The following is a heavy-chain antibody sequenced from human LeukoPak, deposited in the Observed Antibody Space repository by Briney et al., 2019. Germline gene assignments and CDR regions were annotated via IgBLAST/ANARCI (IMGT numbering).Heavy chain of an antibody. V-gene: IGHV6-1*01. CDR2: AYYRSQWFA. CDR1: GDSVSSNSAA. Sequence: SQTLSLTCAISGDSVSSNSAAWIWVRQSPSRGLEWLGRAYYRSQWFADYALSMKSRIAINADLSKNQFSLQLNSVTPDDTAVYYCAREVSGFDPWGQGTLVTVSS. J-gene: IGHJ5*02. CDR3: AREVSGFDP.